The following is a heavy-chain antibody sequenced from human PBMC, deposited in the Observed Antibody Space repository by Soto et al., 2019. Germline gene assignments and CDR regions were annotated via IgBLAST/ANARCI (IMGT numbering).Heavy chain of an antibody. CDR3: ARADYYGSGSHADY. V-gene: IGHV3-48*01. Sequence: VGSLRLSCAASGFTFSSYSMNWVRQAPGKGLEWVSYISSSSSTIYYADSVKGRFTISRDNAKNSLYLQMNSLRAEDTAVYYCARADYYGSGSHADYWGQGTLVTVSS. D-gene: IGHD3-10*01. CDR2: ISSSSSTI. J-gene: IGHJ4*02. CDR1: GFTFSSYS.